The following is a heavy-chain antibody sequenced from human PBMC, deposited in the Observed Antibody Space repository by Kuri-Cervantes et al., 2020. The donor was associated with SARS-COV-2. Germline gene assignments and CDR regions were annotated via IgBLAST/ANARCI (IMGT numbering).Heavy chain of an antibody. J-gene: IGHJ4*02. CDR2: ISSSSSYT. CDR1: GFTFSDYY. Sequence: GESLKISCAASGFTFSDYYMGWIRQAPGKGLEWVSYISSSSSYTNYADSVKGRFTISRDNAKNSLYLQMNSLRAEDTAVYYCARDLNGGSDYWGQGTLVTVSS. D-gene: IGHD3-10*01. CDR3: ARDLNGGSDY. V-gene: IGHV3-11*05.